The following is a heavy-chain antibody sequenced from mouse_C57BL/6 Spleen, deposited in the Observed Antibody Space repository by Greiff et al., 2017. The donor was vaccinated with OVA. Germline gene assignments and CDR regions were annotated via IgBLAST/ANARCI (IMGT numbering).Heavy chain of an antibody. CDR1: GYAFSSSW. CDR3: ARHSYYAMDY. Sequence: VQRVESGPELVKPGASVKISCKASGYAFSSSWMNWVKQRPGKGLEWIGRIYPGDGDTNYNGKFKGKATLTADKSSSTAYMQLSSLTSEDSAVYFCARHSYYAMDYWGQGTSVTVSS. V-gene: IGHV1-82*01. CDR2: IYPGDGDT. J-gene: IGHJ4*01.